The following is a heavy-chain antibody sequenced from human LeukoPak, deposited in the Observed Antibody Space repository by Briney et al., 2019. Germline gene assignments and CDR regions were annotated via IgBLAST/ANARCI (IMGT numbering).Heavy chain of an antibody. Sequence: ASVKVSCKASGYSFTSYGINWVRHAPGQGLEWMGWVSADNGNTAYAQKFQGRVSMTTDTSTTTAYMELRSLRSDDTAVYYCARDPRLIAVAGANWFDPWGQETLVTVSS. CDR1: GYSFTSYG. V-gene: IGHV1-18*01. CDR3: ARDPRLIAVAGANWFDP. D-gene: IGHD6-19*01. CDR2: VSADNGNT. J-gene: IGHJ5*02.